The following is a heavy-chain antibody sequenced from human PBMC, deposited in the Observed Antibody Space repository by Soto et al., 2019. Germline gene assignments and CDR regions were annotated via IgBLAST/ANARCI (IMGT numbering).Heavy chain of an antibody. CDR1: GGSISSSSYY. V-gene: IGHV4-39*02. J-gene: IGHJ4*02. D-gene: IGHD6-25*01. Sequence: SETLSLTCTVSGGSISSSSYYWGWIRQPPGKGLEWIGSIYYSGSTYYNPSLKSRVTISVDTSKNQFSLKLSSVTAADTAVYYCVREMWTRSGPQNFFDYWGLGALVTVSS. CDR3: VREMWTRSGPQNFFDY. CDR2: IYYSGST.